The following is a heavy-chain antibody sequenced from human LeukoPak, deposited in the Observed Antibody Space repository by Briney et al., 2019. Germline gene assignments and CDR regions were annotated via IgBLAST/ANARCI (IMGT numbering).Heavy chain of an antibody. Sequence: ASVKVSCEASGYTFTSYGISWVRQAPGQGLEWMGWISAYNGNTNYAQKLQGRATMTTDTSTSTAYMELRSLRSDDTAVYYCARAGRVVDSGRLPNWFDPWGQGTLVTVSS. CDR1: GYTFTSYG. V-gene: IGHV1-18*04. J-gene: IGHJ5*02. CDR2: ISAYNGNT. D-gene: IGHD3-10*01. CDR3: ARAGRVVDSGRLPNWFDP.